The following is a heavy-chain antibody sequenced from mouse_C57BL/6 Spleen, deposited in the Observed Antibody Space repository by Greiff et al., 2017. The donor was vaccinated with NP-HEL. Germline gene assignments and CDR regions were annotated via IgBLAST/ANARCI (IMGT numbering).Heavy chain of an antibody. Sequence: EVQVVESGPELVKPGDSVKISCKASGYSFTGYFMNWVMQSHGKSLEWIGRINPYNGDTFYNQKFKGKATLTVDKSSSTAHMELRSLTSEDSAVYYCARTTTVGSYAMDYWGQGTSVTVSS. CDR1: GYSFTGYF. D-gene: IGHD1-1*01. CDR2: INPYNGDT. V-gene: IGHV1-20*01. J-gene: IGHJ4*01. CDR3: ARTTTVGSYAMDY.